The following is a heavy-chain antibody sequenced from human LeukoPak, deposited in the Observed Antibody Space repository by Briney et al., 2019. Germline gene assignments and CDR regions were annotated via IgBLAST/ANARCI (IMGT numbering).Heavy chain of an antibody. CDR1: GYSFTSYW. V-gene: IGHV5-51*01. Sequence: GESLKISCKGSGYSFTSYWISWVRQMPGKGLEWMGIIYPGDSDSRYSPSFQGQVTISADKSISTAYLQWSSLKASDTAMYYCARRPSTYGSGTYHDYWGQGTLVTVSS. D-gene: IGHD3-10*01. CDR2: IYPGDSDS. CDR3: ARRPSTYGSGTYHDY. J-gene: IGHJ4*02.